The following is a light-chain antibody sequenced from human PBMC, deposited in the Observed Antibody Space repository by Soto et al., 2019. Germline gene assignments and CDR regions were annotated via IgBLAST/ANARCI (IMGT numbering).Light chain of an antibody. CDR1: QNINRW. J-gene: IGKJ3*01. CDR3: QQYDGY. CDR2: DAS. Sequence: DIQMTQSPSTLAASVGYRVTITCRARQNINRWLAWYQQKPGKAPKVLIYDASSLESGVPSRFSGSGSGTEFTLTITSLHPDDFATYYCQQYDGYFGP. V-gene: IGKV1-5*01.